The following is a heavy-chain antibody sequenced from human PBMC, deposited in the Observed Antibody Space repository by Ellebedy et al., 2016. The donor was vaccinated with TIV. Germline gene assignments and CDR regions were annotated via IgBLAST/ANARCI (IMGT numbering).Heavy chain of an antibody. CDR2: MSHDESNE. J-gene: IGHJ4*02. V-gene: IGHV3-30*06. Sequence: PGGSLRLSCVASGFSFSRYGMHWVRQAPGKGLEWVAVMSHDESNEYYADSVKGRFTISRDNSKNTLYLEMHSLRTEDTAVYYCARSGARAVTPDYWGQGTLVTVSS. CDR3: ARSGARAVTPDY. D-gene: IGHD2-21*02. CDR1: GFSFSRYG.